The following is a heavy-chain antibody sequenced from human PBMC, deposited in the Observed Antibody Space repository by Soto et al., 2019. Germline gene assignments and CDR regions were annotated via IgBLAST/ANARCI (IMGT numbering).Heavy chain of an antibody. CDR3: ARSWLQRGSYYYYGMDV. V-gene: IGHV4-59*01. J-gene: IGHJ6*02. CDR2: IYYSGST. Sequence: SETLSLTCTVSGGSISSYYWSWIRQPPGKGLEWIGYIYYSGSTNYNPSLKSRVTISVDTSKNQFSLKLSSVTAADTAVYYCARSWLQRGSYYYYGMDVWGQGTTVTVSS. CDR1: GGSISSYY. D-gene: IGHD5-12*01.